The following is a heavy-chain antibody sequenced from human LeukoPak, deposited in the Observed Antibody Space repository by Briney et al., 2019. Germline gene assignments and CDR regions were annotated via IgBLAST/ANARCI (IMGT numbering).Heavy chain of an antibody. CDR2: ISAYNGNT. CDR1: GYTFTSYG. Sequence: GASVKVSCKASGYTFTSYGISWVRQAPGQGLEWMGWISAYNGNTNYAQKLQGRVTMTTDTSTSTAYMELRSLRSDDTAVYYCARDPRYSYDYYYYGMDVWGQGTTVTVSS. V-gene: IGHV1-18*01. CDR3: ARDPRYSYDYYYYGMDV. D-gene: IGHD5-18*01. J-gene: IGHJ6*02.